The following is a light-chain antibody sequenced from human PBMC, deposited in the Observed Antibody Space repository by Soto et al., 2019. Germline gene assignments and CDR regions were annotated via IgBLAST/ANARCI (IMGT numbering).Light chain of an antibody. CDR1: QTISSW. Sequence: DIQITHSPATLSGTVGDRVTITCRASQTISSWLAWYQQKPGKAPKLLIYKASNLESGVPSRFTGSGSGTEFTLTISSLQPDDSATYYCQQFHSYPITFGQRTRLEVK. CDR2: KAS. CDR3: QQFHSYPIT. V-gene: IGKV1-5*03. J-gene: IGKJ5*01.